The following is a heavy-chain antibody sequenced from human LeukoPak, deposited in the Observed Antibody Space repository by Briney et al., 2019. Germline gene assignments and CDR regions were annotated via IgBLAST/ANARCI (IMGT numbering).Heavy chain of an antibody. J-gene: IGHJ4*02. CDR3: ARSIPSDPFDY. Sequence: SETLSLTCTVSGVSISSYYWSWIRQPPGKGLEWIGYIYYSGSTNYNPSLKSRVTISVDTSKNQFSLKLSSVTAADTAVYYCARSIPSDPFDYWGQGTLVTVSS. CDR2: IYYSGST. D-gene: IGHD2-21*01. CDR1: GVSISSYY. V-gene: IGHV4-59*01.